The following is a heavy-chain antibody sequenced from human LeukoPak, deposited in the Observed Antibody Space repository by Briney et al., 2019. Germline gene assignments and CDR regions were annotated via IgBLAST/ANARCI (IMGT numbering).Heavy chain of an antibody. J-gene: IGHJ4*02. V-gene: IGHV3-48*01. CDR2: ISSSSSTI. Sequence: GGSLRLSCAASGFTFSSYSMNWVSQAPGKRLEWVSYISSSSSTIYYADSVKGRFTISRDNAKNSLYLQMNSLRAEDTAVYYCARDLGDYDFWSGSFDYWGQGTLVTVSS. CDR1: GFTFSSYS. D-gene: IGHD3-3*01. CDR3: ARDLGDYDFWSGSFDY.